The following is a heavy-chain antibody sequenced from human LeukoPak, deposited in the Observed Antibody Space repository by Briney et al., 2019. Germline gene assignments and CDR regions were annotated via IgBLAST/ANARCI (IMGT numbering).Heavy chain of an antibody. CDR1: GGSFSGNY. Sequence: SETLSLTCAVYGGSFSGNYWSWIRQPPGKGLEWIGEINHSGSTNYNPSLKSRVTISVDTSKNQFYLKLSSVTAPDTAVYYCARLEEAYYYDSSGYYWDYWGQGTLVTVSS. CDR2: INHSGST. D-gene: IGHD3-22*01. V-gene: IGHV4-34*01. J-gene: IGHJ4*02. CDR3: ARLEEAYYYDSSGYYWDY.